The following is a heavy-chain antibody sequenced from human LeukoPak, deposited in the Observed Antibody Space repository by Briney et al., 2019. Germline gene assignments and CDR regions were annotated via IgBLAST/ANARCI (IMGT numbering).Heavy chain of an antibody. V-gene: IGHV4-39*07. Sequence: SETLSLTCTVSGGSISSSSYYWGWIRQAPGKGLEWIGELTHSGSTNYNPSLKSRVTISVDTSKNQFSLKLSSVTAADTAVYYCARKLRGSYGYWGQGTLVTVSS. CDR3: ARKLRGSYGY. CDR1: GGSISSSSYY. D-gene: IGHD1-26*01. CDR2: LTHSGST. J-gene: IGHJ4*02.